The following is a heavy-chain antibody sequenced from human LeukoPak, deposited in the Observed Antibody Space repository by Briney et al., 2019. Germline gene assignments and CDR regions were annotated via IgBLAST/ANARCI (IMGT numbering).Heavy chain of an antibody. V-gene: IGHV4-61*02. CDR3: AREGIAARKGGNWFDP. CDR1: GGSISSGSYY. Sequence: SETLSLTCTVSGGSISSGSYYWSWIRQPAGKGLEWIGRIYTSGSTNYNPSLKSRVTISVDTSKNQFSLKLSSVTAADTAVYYCAREGIAARKGGNWFDPWGQGTLVTVSS. D-gene: IGHD6-6*01. CDR2: IYTSGST. J-gene: IGHJ5*02.